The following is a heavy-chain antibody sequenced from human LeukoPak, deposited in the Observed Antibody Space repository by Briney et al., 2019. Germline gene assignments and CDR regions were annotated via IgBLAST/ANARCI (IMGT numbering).Heavy chain of an antibody. V-gene: IGHV4-59*01. CDR2: IFYSGST. D-gene: IGHD3-3*01. CDR3: ARGFLFGVAAPYSFDY. J-gene: IGHJ4*02. Sequence: SETLSLTCTVSGGSIGSYYWSWIRQPPGKGLEWIGYIFYSGSTNYNASLKNRITISVDNSKNQFSMKLSSVTAADTAVYYGARGFLFGVAAPYSFDYWGQGTLVTVSS. CDR1: GGSIGSYY.